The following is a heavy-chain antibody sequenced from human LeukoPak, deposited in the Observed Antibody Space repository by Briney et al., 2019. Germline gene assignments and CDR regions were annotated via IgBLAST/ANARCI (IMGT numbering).Heavy chain of an antibody. CDR3: AKSNGYGLVDI. CDR2: IFYSGST. CDR1: GGSFSGYY. Sequence: SETLSLTCAVYGGSFSGYYWSWIRQPPGKGLEWIGNIFYSGSTYYSPSLKSRVTISLDTSRNQFSLKLNSVTAADTAVYCCAKSNGYGLVDIWGQGTMVTVSS. V-gene: IGHV4-34*12. D-gene: IGHD3-10*01. J-gene: IGHJ3*02.